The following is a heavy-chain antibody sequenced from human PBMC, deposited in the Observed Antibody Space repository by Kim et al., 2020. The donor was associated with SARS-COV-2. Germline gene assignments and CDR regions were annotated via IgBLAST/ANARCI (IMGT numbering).Heavy chain of an antibody. V-gene: IGHV3-23*01. CDR3: SKGRDLGIVVVIATHFDY. J-gene: IGHJ4*02. CDR2: IIGSGGST. Sequence: GGSLRLPCAPSGFTFSSYAMSWVRQAPGKGLAWVSAIIGSGGSTYYADSVKGRFTISRDNSKNTLYLQMNSLSAEDTAVYYCSKGRDLGIVVVIATHFDYWGQGTLVTVSS. D-gene: IGHD2-21*01. CDR1: GFTFSSYA.